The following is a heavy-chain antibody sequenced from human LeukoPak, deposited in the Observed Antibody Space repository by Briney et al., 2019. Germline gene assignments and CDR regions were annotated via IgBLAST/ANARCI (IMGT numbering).Heavy chain of an antibody. D-gene: IGHD3-22*01. J-gene: IGHJ5*02. CDR3: AKGTYYYDSSGKKKNWFDP. V-gene: IGHV3-23*01. Sequence: GSLRLSCAASGFTFSSYAMSWVRQAPGKGLEWVSAISGSGGSTYYADSVKGRFTISRDNSKNTLYLQMNSLRAEDTAVYYCAKGTYYYDSSGKKKNWFDPWGQGTLVTVSS. CDR1: GFTFSSYA. CDR2: ISGSGGST.